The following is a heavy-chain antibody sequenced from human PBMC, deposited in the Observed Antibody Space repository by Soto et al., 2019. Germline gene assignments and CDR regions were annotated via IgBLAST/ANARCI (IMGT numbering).Heavy chain of an antibody. CDR3: AKDLSSTWNDYYGMDV. J-gene: IGHJ6*02. CDR2: ISYDGRNK. Sequence: QVQLVESGGGVVQPGRSLRLSCAAAGFTFSSYGMHWVRQAPGKGLEWVAVISYDGRNKYYADSVKGRFTSSRDNSKKTLYLQMNSLRAEDTAVYYCAKDLSSTWNDYYGMDVWGQGTTVTVSS. D-gene: IGHD1-1*01. V-gene: IGHV3-30*18. CDR1: GFTFSSYG.